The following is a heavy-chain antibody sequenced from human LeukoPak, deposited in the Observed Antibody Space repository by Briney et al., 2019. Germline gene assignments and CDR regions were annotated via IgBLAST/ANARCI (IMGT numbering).Heavy chain of an antibody. CDR1: GYSFTSYW. CDR3: ARALESCRGGSCYAYYFDN. V-gene: IGHV5-51*01. Sequence: GQSLKISCKGFGYSFTSYWIDWVRQMPGKGLEWMAIIYPANSDTRYSPSFQGQVTISADKSISTAYLQWSSLKASDTAMYYCARALESCRGGSCYAYYFDNWGQGTLVTVSS. CDR2: IYPANSDT. J-gene: IGHJ4*02. D-gene: IGHD2-15*01.